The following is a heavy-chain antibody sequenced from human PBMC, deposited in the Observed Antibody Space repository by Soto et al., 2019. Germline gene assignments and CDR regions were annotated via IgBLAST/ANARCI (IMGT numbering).Heavy chain of an antibody. J-gene: IGHJ3*02. Sequence: QVQLVESGGGVVQPGRSLRLSCAASGFTFNFFAMHWVRQAPGKGLEWVAAVSKDGGNTYYADSVKGRFTISRDNPKNTLYLKMNSLRVEDTAVYYCARDIWWEPGVDAFHIWGQGTMVTVSP. CDR3: ARDIWWEPGVDAFHI. CDR2: VSKDGGNT. V-gene: IGHV3-30-3*01. CDR1: GFTFNFFA. D-gene: IGHD1-26*01.